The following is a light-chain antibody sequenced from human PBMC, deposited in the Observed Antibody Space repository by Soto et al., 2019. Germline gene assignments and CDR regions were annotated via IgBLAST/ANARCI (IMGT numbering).Light chain of an antibody. CDR1: SSNIGSNS. Sequence: QSVLTQPPSASGTPGQRVTISCSGSSSNIGSNSANWYQHLPGTAPKLLIYNNNHRPSGVPDRFSGSKSGTSASLAISGLQSEDEADYYCAAWDDSLNGHVLFGGGTKVTVL. J-gene: IGLJ2*01. CDR2: NNN. CDR3: AAWDDSLNGHVL. V-gene: IGLV1-44*01.